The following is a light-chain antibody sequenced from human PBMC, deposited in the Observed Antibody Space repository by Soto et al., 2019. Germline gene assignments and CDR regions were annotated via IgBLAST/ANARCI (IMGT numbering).Light chain of an antibody. CDR3: CSYAGSSTPLI. V-gene: IGLV2-23*02. J-gene: IGLJ1*01. CDR1: SSDVGSYNL. Sequence: QSVLTQPASVSGSPGQSITISCTGTSSDVGSYNLVSWYQQHPGKATKLMIYEVSKRPSGVSKRFSGSKSGNTAFLTISGLQAEDEADYYCCSYAGSSTPLIFGTGTKVTVL. CDR2: EVS.